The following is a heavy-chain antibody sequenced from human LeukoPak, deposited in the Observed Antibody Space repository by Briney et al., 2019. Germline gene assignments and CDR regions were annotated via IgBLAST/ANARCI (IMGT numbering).Heavy chain of an antibody. V-gene: IGHV3-23*01. J-gene: IGHJ4*02. CDR3: AKGKTTMVRGVIPPTFDY. Sequence: GRSLRLSCAASGFTFDDYAMHWVRQAPGKGLEWVSAISGSGGSTYYADSVKGRFTISRDNSKNTLYLQMNSLRAEDTAVYYCAKGKTTMVRGVIPPTFDYWGQGTLVTVSS. CDR2: ISGSGGST. CDR1: GFTFDDYA. D-gene: IGHD3-10*01.